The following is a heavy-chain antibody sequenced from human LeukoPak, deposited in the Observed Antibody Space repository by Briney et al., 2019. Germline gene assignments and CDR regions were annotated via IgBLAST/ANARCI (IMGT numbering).Heavy chain of an antibody. D-gene: IGHD3-22*01. V-gene: IGHV3-33*01. CDR3: ARDQYYDSSGYYYGFVLEAAFDI. Sequence: GRSLRLSCAASGFSFNTYAMHWVRQAPGEGLEWVALIWHDGSHKLYSNSVRGQFTISRDNSKNTVSLQMSNLRPEDTAVYYCARDQYYDSSGYYYGFVLEAAFDIWGQGTMVTVSS. CDR2: IWHDGSHK. CDR1: GFSFNTYA. J-gene: IGHJ3*02.